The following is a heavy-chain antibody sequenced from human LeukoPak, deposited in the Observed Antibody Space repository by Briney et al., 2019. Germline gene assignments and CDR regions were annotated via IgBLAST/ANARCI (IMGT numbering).Heavy chain of an antibody. CDR2: IRNKANGGTD. Sequence: GRSLRLSCIGSGFTFSDYAMSWVRQAPGQGLEWVGFIRNKANGGTDDYAASVKGRFTISSDDSKTIAYLQMTSLKAEDTAEYYCSRAYTSGWLGINDYWGQGALVTVSS. CDR3: SRAYTSGWLGINDY. J-gene: IGHJ4*02. D-gene: IGHD6-19*01. CDR1: GFTFSDYA. V-gene: IGHV3-49*04.